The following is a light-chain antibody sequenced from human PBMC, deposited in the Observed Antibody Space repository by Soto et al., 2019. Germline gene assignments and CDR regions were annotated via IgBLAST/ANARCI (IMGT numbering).Light chain of an antibody. CDR1: SSNIGRNT. CDR2: TND. CDR3: AAWDDTSSFV. V-gene: IGLV1-44*01. J-gene: IGLJ1*01. Sequence: QSALPQPPSASGTPGQRVIISCSGGSSNIGRNTVNWYQHLPGTAPRLLIYTNDQRPSGVPDRFSGSKSGTSASLAISGLQSEDEADYYCAAWDDTSSFVFGTGTKVTVL.